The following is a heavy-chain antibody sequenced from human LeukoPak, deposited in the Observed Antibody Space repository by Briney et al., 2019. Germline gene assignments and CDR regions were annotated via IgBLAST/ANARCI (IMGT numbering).Heavy chain of an antibody. D-gene: IGHD3-22*01. CDR3: AKGSYYDSSGSFYFDY. V-gene: IGHV3-23*01. J-gene: IGHJ4*02. CDR1: GFTFNSYN. Sequence: GGSLRLSCAASGFTFNSYNMNWVRQAPGKGLEWVSGISGSGDNTYYADSVKGRFTISRDNSKNTLYVQVNSLRTEDTAAYYCAKGSYYDSSGSFYFDYWGQGTLVTVSS. CDR2: ISGSGDNT.